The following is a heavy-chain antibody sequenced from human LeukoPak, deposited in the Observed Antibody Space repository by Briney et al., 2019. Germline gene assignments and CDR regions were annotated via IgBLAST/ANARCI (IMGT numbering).Heavy chain of an antibody. CDR2: INHSGSTT. CDR3: ARELHGSGSVRDGGFDY. CDR1: GGSFSDYY. J-gene: IGHJ4*02. D-gene: IGHD3-10*01. V-gene: IGHV4-34*01. Sequence: PSETLSLTCTVYGGSFSDYYWTWIRQPPGKGLEWIGEINHSGSTTNYNPSLKNRVTISVDMSKNQFSLRLSSVTAADTAVYYCARELHGSGSVRDGGFDYWGQGTLVTVSS.